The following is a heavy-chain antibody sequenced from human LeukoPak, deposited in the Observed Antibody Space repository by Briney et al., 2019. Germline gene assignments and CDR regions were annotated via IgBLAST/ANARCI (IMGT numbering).Heavy chain of an antibody. D-gene: IGHD2-8*01. CDR2: IGDSGGGT. J-gene: IGHJ4*02. CDR3: AKDTSIGRYCTNGVCSPFDY. Sequence: PGGSLRLSCAASRFTFSSYAMSWVRQAPGKGLEGVSGIGDSGGGTYYSDSVKGRFTISRDNSKNTLYLQMNSLRADDTAVYYCAKDTSIGRYCTNGVCSPFDYWGQGTLVTVSS. CDR1: RFTFSSYA. V-gene: IGHV3-23*01.